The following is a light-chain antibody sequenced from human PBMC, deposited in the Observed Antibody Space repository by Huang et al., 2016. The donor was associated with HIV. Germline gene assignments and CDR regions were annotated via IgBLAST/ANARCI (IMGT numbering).Light chain of an antibody. Sequence: EIVLTQSPTTLSVSPGEGATLSCRASQSVSTNLAWYQQKPGQSPRFLLYGASTRATGIPARFSGSGSGTEFTLTISSLQSEDFAVYYCQQYEDWPPALTFGGGTKVEIK. CDR1: QSVSTN. J-gene: IGKJ4*01. V-gene: IGKV3-15*01. CDR2: GAS. CDR3: QQYEDWPPALT.